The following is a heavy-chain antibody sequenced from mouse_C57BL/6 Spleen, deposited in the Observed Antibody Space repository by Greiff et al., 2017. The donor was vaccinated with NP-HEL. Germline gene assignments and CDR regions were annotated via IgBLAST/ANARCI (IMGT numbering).Heavy chain of an antibody. CDR2: INPNNGGT. CDR3: AREDYGSSLYYYAMDY. J-gene: IGHJ4*01. D-gene: IGHD1-1*01. CDR1: GYTFTDYN. Sequence: EVQLQQSGPELVKPGASVKMSCKASGYTFTDYNMHWVKQSHGKSLEWIGYINPNNGGTSYNQKFKGKATLTVNKSSSTAYMELRSLTSEDSAVYYCAREDYGSSLYYYAMDYWGQGTSVTVSS. V-gene: IGHV1-22*01.